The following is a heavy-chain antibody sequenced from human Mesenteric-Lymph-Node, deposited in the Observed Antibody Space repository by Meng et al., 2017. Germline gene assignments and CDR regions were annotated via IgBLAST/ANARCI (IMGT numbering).Heavy chain of an antibody. CDR3: ARAVAGTSAPYYFDY. J-gene: IGHJ4*02. V-gene: IGHV4-59*01. CDR2: IYYSGST. CDR1: GGSISSYY. Sequence: SETLSLTCTVSGGSISSYYWSWIRQPPGKGLEWIGYIYYSGSTNYNPSLKSRVTISVDTSKNQFSLKLSSVTAADTAVYYCARAVAGTSAPYYFDYWGQGTLVTVSS. D-gene: IGHD6-19*01.